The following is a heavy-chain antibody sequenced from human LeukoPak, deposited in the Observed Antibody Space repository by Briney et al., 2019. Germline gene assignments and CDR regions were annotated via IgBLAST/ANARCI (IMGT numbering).Heavy chain of an antibody. CDR3: ARDGSIVVVPAAMMYHYYGMDV. Sequence: GASVKVSCKASGYTFTSYGISWVRQAPGQGLEWMGWISPYNGNTNYAQKLQGRVTMTTDTPTSTAYMELRSLTSDDTAVYYCARDGSIVVVPAAMMYHYYGMDVWGQGTTVTVSS. CDR2: ISPYNGNT. CDR1: GYTFTSYG. V-gene: IGHV1-18*01. J-gene: IGHJ6*02. D-gene: IGHD2-2*01.